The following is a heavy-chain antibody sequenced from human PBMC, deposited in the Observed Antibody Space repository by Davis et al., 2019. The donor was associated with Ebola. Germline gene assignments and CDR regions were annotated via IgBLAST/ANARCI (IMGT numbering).Heavy chain of an antibody. D-gene: IGHD5-18*01. Sequence: WGSLRLSCAASGFTFSGSAMHWVRQATGKGLEWVGRMRSNANSYATAYAASVKGRFTISRDDSKNTAYLQMNSLKTEDTAVYYCTAYSRQSGKESSHPFDIWGQGTMVTVSS. V-gene: IGHV3-73*01. CDR1: GFTFSGSA. CDR2: MRSNANSYAT. CDR3: TAYSRQSGKESSHPFDI. J-gene: IGHJ3*02.